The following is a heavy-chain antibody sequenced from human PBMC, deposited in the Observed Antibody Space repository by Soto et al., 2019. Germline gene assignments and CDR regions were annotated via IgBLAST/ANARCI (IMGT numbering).Heavy chain of an antibody. CDR2: IYYSGST. CDR1: GGSISSGGYY. V-gene: IGHV4-31*03. Sequence: SETLSLTCTVSGGSISSGGYYWSWIRQHPGKGLEWIGYIYYSGSTYYNPSLKSRVTISVDTSKNQFSLKLSSVTAADTAVYYCARAGAETPGIAARRRPFDYWGQGTLVTVSS. CDR3: ARAGAETPGIAARRRPFDY. D-gene: IGHD6-6*01. J-gene: IGHJ4*02.